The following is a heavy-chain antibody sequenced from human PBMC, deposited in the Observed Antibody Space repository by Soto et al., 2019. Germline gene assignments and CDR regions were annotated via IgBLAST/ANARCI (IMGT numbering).Heavy chain of an antibody. V-gene: IGHV4-30-4*01. Sequence: PSETLSLTCTVSGGSISSGDYYWSWIRQPPGKGLEWIGYIYYSGSTYYNPSLKSRVTISVDTSKNQFSLKLSSVTAADTAVYYCARALITMMQEIDPWGQGTLVTVSS. D-gene: IGHD3-22*01. J-gene: IGHJ5*02. CDR3: ARALITMMQEIDP. CDR1: GGSISSGDYY. CDR2: IYYSGST.